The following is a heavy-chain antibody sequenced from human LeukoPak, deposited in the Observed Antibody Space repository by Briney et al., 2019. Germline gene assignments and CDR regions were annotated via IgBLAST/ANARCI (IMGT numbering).Heavy chain of an antibody. CDR3: ARTDDLPQCAFDM. D-gene: IGHD1-1*01. CDR1: GGSISRGNYY. CDR2: IDYSGTT. V-gene: IGHV4-39*01. Sequence: PSETLSLTCTVSGGSISRGNYYWGWIRQTPGKGLQWIGNIDYSGTTYYNPSLKSRLTMSVDTSKNQFSLKMTSVTAADTAIYYYARTDDLPQCAFDMWGQGSKVTVSS. J-gene: IGHJ3*02.